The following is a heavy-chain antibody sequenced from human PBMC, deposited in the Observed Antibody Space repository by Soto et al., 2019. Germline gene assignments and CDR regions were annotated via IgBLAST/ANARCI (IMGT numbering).Heavy chain of an antibody. Sequence: SETLSLTCTVSGGSISSYYWSWIRQPPGKGLEWIGYIYYSGSTNYNPSLKSRVTISVDTSKDQFSLKLSSVTAADTAVYYCARDLDAFDIWGQGTMVTVSS. J-gene: IGHJ3*02. CDR3: ARDLDAFDI. CDR2: IYYSGST. CDR1: GGSISSYY. V-gene: IGHV4-59*01.